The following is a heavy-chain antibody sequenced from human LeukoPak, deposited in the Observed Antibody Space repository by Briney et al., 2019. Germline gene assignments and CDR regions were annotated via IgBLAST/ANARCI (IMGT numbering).Heavy chain of an antibody. D-gene: IGHD5-24*01. Sequence: SETLSLTCTVSGGSISSSSFYWGWIRQPPGKGLEWIGSIYYRGNTYYNPSLKSRVTISVDTSKNQLSLKLSSVTAADTAVYYCARSRDGYISTFDYWGQGTLVTVSS. V-gene: IGHV4-39*01. CDR1: GGSISSSSFY. CDR3: ARSRDGYISTFDY. CDR2: IYYRGNT. J-gene: IGHJ4*02.